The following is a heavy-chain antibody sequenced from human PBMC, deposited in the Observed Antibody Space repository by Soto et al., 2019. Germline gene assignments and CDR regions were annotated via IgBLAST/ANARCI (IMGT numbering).Heavy chain of an antibody. D-gene: IGHD3-16*01. V-gene: IGHV3-74*03. CDR1: GFSLSPYW. Sequence: GGSLRLSCAASGFSLSPYWMHWVGQVPGRGREWVARLSSDGVGAAYADSVKGRFFISRDIDRNTLSLQMNSLRADDTAVYYCASDLGGPDYWGRGTSVTVSS. CDR3: ASDLGGPDY. CDR2: LSSDGVGA. J-gene: IGHJ4*02.